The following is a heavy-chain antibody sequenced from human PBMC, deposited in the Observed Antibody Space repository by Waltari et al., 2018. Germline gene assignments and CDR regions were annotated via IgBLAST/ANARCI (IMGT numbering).Heavy chain of an antibody. D-gene: IGHD7-27*01. Sequence: QVQLQESGPGLVEPLETLSLTCNVSGGSFSNYYWSWIRQPPGKGLEWIGYVSYIGSTTYNPSLQSRVTISIDTSEQQFSLKLTSVTPADTAVYYCARTMSTWGYGDYYFDYWGQGTLVTVSS. J-gene: IGHJ4*02. CDR2: VSYIGST. CDR1: GGSFSNYY. CDR3: ARTMSTWGYGDYYFDY. V-gene: IGHV4-59*01.